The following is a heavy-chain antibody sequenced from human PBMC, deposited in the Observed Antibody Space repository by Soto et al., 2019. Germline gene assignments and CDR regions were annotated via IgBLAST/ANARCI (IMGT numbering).Heavy chain of an antibody. CDR3: ASEPPVKTLAVVTYHDMEGSGQYISVRDS. CDR2: IKNDGSVA. Sequence: GGSLRLSRAACGFTFSKYWMHWVRQVPGEGLAWVSRIKNDGSVAIYADSVKGRFNITRDNAQNIFYLQMNSLRAEDTAVYYCASEPPVKTLAVVTYHDMEGSGQYISVRDS. CDR1: GFTFSKYW. J-gene: IGHJ5*01. V-gene: IGHV3-74*01. D-gene: IGHD3-9*01.